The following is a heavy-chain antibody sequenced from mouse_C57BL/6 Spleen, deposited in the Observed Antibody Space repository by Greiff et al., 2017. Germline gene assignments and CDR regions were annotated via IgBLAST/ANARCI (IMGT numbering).Heavy chain of an antibody. J-gene: IGHJ3*01. CDR1: GFSLTSYG. D-gene: IGHD3-1*01. CDR3: ARRVGDAFAY. CDR2: LWSGGST. Sequence: QVQLQQSGPGLVQPSQSLSITCTVSGFSLTSYGVHWVRQSPGKGLEWLGVLWSGGSTDYNAAFISRLGISKDNSKSQVFFKMNSLQAEDTAIDYCARRVGDAFAYWGQGTLVTVSA. V-gene: IGHV2-2*01.